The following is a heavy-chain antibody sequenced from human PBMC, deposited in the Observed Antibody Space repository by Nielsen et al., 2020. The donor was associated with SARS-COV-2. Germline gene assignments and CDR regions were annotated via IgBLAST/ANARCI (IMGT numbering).Heavy chain of an antibody. CDR1: GFSFSGYA. J-gene: IGHJ4*02. V-gene: IGHV3-23*01. CDR3: ARGAGRYWEATYFDY. Sequence: GESLKISCRASGFSFSGYAMSWVRQAPGKGLEWVSALSGRGGTHYADSVKGRFTISRDNSKNTLYLQMNSLRAEDTAIYYCARGAGRYWEATYFDYWGQGTLVTVSS. CDR2: LSGRGGT. D-gene: IGHD3-10*01.